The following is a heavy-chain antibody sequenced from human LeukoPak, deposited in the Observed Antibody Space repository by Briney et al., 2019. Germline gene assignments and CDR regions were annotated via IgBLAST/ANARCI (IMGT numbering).Heavy chain of an antibody. CDR3: ARVGWIGPFDY. D-gene: IGHD3-3*01. CDR2: IYGGGAT. CDR1: GFIVTNNH. V-gene: IGHV3-66*01. J-gene: IGHJ4*02. Sequence: GGSLRLSCAASGFIVTNNHMSWVRQAPGKGLESVSFIYGGGATHYADSVKGRFSIFRDTSKNTLYLQMNSLRAEDTAVYYCARVGWIGPFDYWGQGTLSPSPQ.